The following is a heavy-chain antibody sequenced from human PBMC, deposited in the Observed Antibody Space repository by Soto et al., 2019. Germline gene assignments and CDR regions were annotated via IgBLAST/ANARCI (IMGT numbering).Heavy chain of an antibody. J-gene: IGHJ4*02. Sequence: QVQLQESGPGLVKPSQTLSLTCTVSGGSISSGGYYLSWIRQHPGKVLAWIGYIYYSGSTYYNPSLKSRVTISVDTSKNQFSLKLSSVTAADTAVYYCARAGGSSLLPFDYWGQGTLVTVSS. CDR3: ARAGGSSLLPFDY. CDR2: IYYSGST. D-gene: IGHD2-15*01. CDR1: GGSISSGGYY. V-gene: IGHV4-31*03.